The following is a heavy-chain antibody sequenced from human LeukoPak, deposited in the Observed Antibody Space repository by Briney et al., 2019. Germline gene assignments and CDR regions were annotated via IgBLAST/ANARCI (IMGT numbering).Heavy chain of an antibody. CDR3: VNILYFFYSMDV. Sequence: SETLSLTCTVSGDSINRTNYYWGWIRQPPGKGLEWIGSVFYTGSTHYNPSLKSRVTISIDTSKNQFSLTLSSVTAADTAVYYCVNILYFFYSMDVWGKGTTVTVSS. V-gene: IGHV4-39*01. CDR2: VFYTGST. J-gene: IGHJ6*03. CDR1: GDSINRTNYY.